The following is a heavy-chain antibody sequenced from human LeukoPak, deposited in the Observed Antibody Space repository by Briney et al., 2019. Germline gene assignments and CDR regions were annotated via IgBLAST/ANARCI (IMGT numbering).Heavy chain of an antibody. CDR1: GFIFSQYS. CDR3: ARDAGNSGYGCDR. J-gene: IGHJ5*02. CDR2: IRSSSET. V-gene: IGHV3-48*01. Sequence: GGSLRLSCAASGFIFSQYSMNWVRQAPGKGLEWVSHIRSSSETFYADSVKGRFTISRDNARNSLYLQMNNLRGEDTAIYYCARDAGNSGYGCDRWGQGTLVTVSS. D-gene: IGHD5-12*01.